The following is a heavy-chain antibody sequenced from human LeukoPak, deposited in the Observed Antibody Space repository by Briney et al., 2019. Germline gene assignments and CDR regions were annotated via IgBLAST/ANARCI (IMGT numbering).Heavy chain of an antibody. CDR1: GGSFSGYY. D-gene: IGHD2-2*01. V-gene: IGHV4-34*01. Sequence: SETLSLTCAVYGGSFSGYYWSWIRQPPGKGLEWIGEINHSGSTNYNPSLKSRVTISVDTSKNQFSLKLSSVTAADTAVYYCASSTQYYYYYYMDVWGKGTTVTVSS. J-gene: IGHJ6*03. CDR3: ASSTQYYYYYYMDV. CDR2: INHSGST.